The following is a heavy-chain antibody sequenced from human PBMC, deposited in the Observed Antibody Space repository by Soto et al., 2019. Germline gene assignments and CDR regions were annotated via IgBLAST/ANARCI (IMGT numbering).Heavy chain of an antibody. CDR2: IYYSGST. D-gene: IGHD3-10*01. V-gene: IGHV4-30-4*01. J-gene: IGHJ4*02. CDR3: ARVGGFGATKIDS. CDR1: GLYISSGYYY. Sequence: SETKSHTKTVAGLYISSGYYYWSWKKQPPGKGLEWIGYIYYSGSTYYNPSLKSGVTISVDTSRNQFSLKLSSVTAADTAVYYCARVGGFGATKIDSWCQGTRVTSPQ.